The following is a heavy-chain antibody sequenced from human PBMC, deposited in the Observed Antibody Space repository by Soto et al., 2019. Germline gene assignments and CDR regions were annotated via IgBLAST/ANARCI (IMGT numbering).Heavy chain of an antibody. CDR2: VSGNNGAS. V-gene: IGHV1-18*04. D-gene: IGHD2-2*01. J-gene: IGHJ5*01. CDR3: VRDQKYFRVNGNWFDS. Sequence: ASVKVSCKASGYTSADFGISWVRQAPGQGLEWMGWVSGNNGASNPAPKVQGRITMTLDTSAGVSYMALRSLRSDDTAIYYCVRDQKYFRVNGNWFDSWGQGTLVTVSS. CDR1: GYTSADFG.